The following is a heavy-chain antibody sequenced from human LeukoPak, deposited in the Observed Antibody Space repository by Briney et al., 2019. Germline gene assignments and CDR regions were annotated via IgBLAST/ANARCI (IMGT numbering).Heavy chain of an antibody. CDR2: IYYGGST. Sequence: SETLSLTCTVSGGSISSYYWSWIRQPPGKGLEWIGYIYYGGSTNYNPSLKSRVTISVDTSKNQFSLKLSSVTAADTAVYYCAREGLSQHAFDIWGQGTMVTVSS. CDR1: GGSISSYY. J-gene: IGHJ3*02. V-gene: IGHV4-59*01. CDR3: AREGLSQHAFDI.